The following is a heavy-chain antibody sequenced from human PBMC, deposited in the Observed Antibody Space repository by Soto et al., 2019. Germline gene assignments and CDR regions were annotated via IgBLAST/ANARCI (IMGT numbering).Heavy chain of an antibody. V-gene: IGHV4-30-2*01. J-gene: IGHJ5*02. CDR2: IYHSGST. CDR3: ARHVDTANWFDP. Sequence: WSWIRQPPGKGLEWIGYIYHSGSTYYNPSLKSRVTISVDRSKNQFSLKLSSVTAAAKALYYCARHVDTANWFDPWGQGTPVNVSS. D-gene: IGHD5-18*01.